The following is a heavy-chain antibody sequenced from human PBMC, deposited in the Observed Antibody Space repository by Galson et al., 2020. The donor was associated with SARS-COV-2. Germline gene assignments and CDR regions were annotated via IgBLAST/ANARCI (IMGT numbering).Heavy chain of an antibody. D-gene: IGHD5-18*01. V-gene: IGHV4-34*01. CDR1: GGSFSGYY. CDR3: ARIQLWLNYYYDYGMDV. CDR2: INHSGST. Sequence: SETLSLTCAVYGGSFSGYYWSWIRQPPGKGLEWIGEINHSGSTNYNPSLKSRVTISVDTSKNQFSLKLSSVTAADTAVYYCARIQLWLNYYYDYGMDVWGQGTTVTFS. J-gene: IGHJ6*02.